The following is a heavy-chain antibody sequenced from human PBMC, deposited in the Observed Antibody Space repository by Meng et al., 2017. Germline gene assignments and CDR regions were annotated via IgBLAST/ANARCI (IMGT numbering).Heavy chain of an antibody. D-gene: IGHD6-13*01. J-gene: IGHJ4*02. CDR1: GGTFSSYA. V-gene: IGHV1-69*01. CDR3: ARDEDISAAGKLFGDY. Sequence: QVQLVESGAEMKKPGSSVKVPCKASGGTFSSYAISWVRQAPGQGLEWMGGIIPIFGTANYAQKFQGRVTITADESTSTAYMELSGLRSDDTAVYYCARDEDISAAGKLFGDYWGQGTLVPSPQ. CDR2: IIPIFGTA.